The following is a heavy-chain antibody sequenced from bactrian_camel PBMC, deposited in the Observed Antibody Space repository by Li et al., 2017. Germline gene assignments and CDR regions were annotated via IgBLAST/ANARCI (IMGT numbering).Heavy chain of an antibody. J-gene: IGHJ4*01. D-gene: IGHD3*01. CDR1: GFTYSSHG. Sequence: VQLVESGGGLVQPGGSLRLSCAASGFTYSSHGISWIRQAPGKGLEWVSTINSAGGSTYYAESVKGRFTLSQDNAKNTVYLQMTDLKVEDTAVYYCAADGWVERDGRCDSLSQGTQVTVS. CDR3: AADGWVERDGRCDS. CDR2: INSAGGST. V-gene: IGHV3S40*01.